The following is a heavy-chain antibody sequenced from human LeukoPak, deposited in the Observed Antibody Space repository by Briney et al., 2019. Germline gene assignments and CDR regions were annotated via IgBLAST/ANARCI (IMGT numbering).Heavy chain of an antibody. CDR2: IRYDGSNK. D-gene: IGHD2-15*01. V-gene: IGHV3-30*02. CDR1: GFIFSRYG. J-gene: IGHJ6*03. CDR3: AKDWRRIVGVGPITRHGNYMDV. Sequence: GGSLRLSCASSGFIFSRYGMHWVRQAPGKGLEGVAFIRYDGSNKYFADSLKGRFTISRDNSKNTLYLQMNSLRAEDTAVYYCAKDWRRIVGVGPITRHGNYMDVWGKGTTVTVSS.